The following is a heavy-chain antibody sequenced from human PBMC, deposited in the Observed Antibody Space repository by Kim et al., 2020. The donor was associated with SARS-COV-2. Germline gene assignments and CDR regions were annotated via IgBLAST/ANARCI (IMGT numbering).Heavy chain of an antibody. V-gene: IGHV3-49*02. D-gene: IGHD4-17*01. J-gene: IGHJ1*01. Sequence: SVKGTFTISRDESKSIAYLQMNSLKTEDTAVYYCTSGDDYGDSSEYLQHWGQGTLVTVSS. CDR3: TSGDDYGDSSEYLQH.